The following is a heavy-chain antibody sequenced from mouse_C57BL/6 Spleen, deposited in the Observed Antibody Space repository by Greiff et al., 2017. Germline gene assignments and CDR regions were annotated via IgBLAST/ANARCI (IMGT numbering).Heavy chain of an antibody. J-gene: IGHJ4*01. CDR2: IWSDGST. D-gene: IGHD2-4*01. V-gene: IGHV2-6-1*01. CDR3: ARHGDYDAYYAMDY. Sequence: QVQLQQSGPGLVAPSQSLSITCTVSGFSLTSYGVHWVRQPPGKGLEWLVVIWSDGSTTYNSALNSSLSISKDNSKSQVFLKMNSLQTDDTAMYYCARHGDYDAYYAMDYWGQGTSVTVSS. CDR1: GFSLTSYG.